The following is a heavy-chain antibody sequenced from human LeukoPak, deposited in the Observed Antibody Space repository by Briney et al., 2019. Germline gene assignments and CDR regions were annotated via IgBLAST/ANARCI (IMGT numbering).Heavy chain of an antibody. CDR1: GYTFTSYG. J-gene: IGHJ3*02. D-gene: IGHD6-19*01. CDR2: ISAYNGNT. CDR3: ARDRVRGIAVAGGTDAFDI. Sequence: GASVTVSCKASGYTFTSYGISWVRQAPGQGLEWMGWISAYNGNTNYAQKLQGRVTMTTDTSTSTAYMELRSLRSDDTAVYYCARDRVRGIAVAGGTDAFDIWGQGTMVTVSS. V-gene: IGHV1-18*01.